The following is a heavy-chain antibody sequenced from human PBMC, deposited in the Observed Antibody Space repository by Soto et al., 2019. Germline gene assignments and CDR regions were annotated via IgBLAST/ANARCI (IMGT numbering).Heavy chain of an antibody. Sequence: ASVKVSCKASGYTFTGYYMHWVRQAPGQGLEWMGWINPNSGGTNYAQKFQGRVTMTRDTSISTAYMELSRLRSDDTAVYYCARDLGYSYGYYYYGMDVWGQGTTVTVS. V-gene: IGHV1-2*02. J-gene: IGHJ6*02. D-gene: IGHD5-18*01. CDR3: ARDLGYSYGYYYYGMDV. CDR2: INPNSGGT. CDR1: GYTFTGYY.